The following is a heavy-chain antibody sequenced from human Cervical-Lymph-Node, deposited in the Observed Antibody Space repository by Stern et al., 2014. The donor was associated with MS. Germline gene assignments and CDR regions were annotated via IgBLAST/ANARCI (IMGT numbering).Heavy chain of an antibody. CDR3: AAISSSPWGHWFDP. CDR1: GASVSSSLYY. CDR2: ISFSGST. Sequence: QLQLQESGPRLVKPSEILSLTCTVSGASVSSSLYYWSWIRQPPGKGLEWIGYISFSGSTNYNPSLKSRVTISVDASEKQFSLKLSSVTAADTAVYYCAAISSSPWGHWFDPWGQGTLVTVSS. J-gene: IGHJ5*02. V-gene: IGHV4-61*01. D-gene: IGHD2-2*01.